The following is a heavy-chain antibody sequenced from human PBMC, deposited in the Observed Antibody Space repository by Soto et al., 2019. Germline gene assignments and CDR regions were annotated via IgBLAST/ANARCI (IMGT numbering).Heavy chain of an antibody. CDR2: INHSGST. J-gene: IGHJ4*02. D-gene: IGHD1-7*01. V-gene: IGHV4-34*01. Sequence: PXXTLSLPFAVYGGSFSGYYWRWIPQPPGKGLEWIGEINHSGSTNYNPSLKSRVTISVDTSKNQFSLKLSSVTAADTAVYYCARGSGNWNYGDYWGQGTLVTVSS. CDR3: ARGSGNWNYGDY. CDR1: GGSFSGYY.